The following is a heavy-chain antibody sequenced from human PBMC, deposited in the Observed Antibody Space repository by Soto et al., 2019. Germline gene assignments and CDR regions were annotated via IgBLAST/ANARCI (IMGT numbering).Heavy chain of an antibody. CDR1: GYTFTSYG. CDR2: ISAYNGNT. D-gene: IGHD3-3*01. Sequence: WASVKVSCKASGYTFTSYGISWVRQAPGQGLEWMGWISAYNGNTNYAQKLQGRVTMTTDTSTSTAYMELRSLRSDDTAVYYCAREKLDFWSGLTKDLHYYYGMDVWGQGNTVTVSS. V-gene: IGHV1-18*01. CDR3: AREKLDFWSGLTKDLHYYYGMDV. J-gene: IGHJ6*02.